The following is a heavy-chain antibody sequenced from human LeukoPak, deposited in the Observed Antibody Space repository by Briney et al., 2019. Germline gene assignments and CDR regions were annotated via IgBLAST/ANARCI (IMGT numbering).Heavy chain of an antibody. CDR2: IIPIFGTA. J-gene: IGHJ4*02. D-gene: IGHD5-12*01. V-gene: IGHV1-69*13. CDR3: AKLWGGYSGYDYIDY. CDR1: GYTFTSYY. Sequence: SVKVSCKASGYTFTSYYMHWVRQAPGQGLEWMGGIIPIFGTANYAQKFQGRVTITADESTSTAYMELSSLRSEDTAVYYCAKLWGGYSGYDYIDYWGQGTLVTVSS.